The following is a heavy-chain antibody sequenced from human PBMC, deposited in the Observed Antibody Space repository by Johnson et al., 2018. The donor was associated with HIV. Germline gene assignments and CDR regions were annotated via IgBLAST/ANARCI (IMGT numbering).Heavy chain of an antibody. CDR3: ARGVTGYSYGT. J-gene: IGHJ3*01. CDR2: INWSGDST. CDR1: GFTFDDYD. Sequence: VLLVESGGGVVRPGGSLRLSCAASGFTFDDYDMSWVRQATGKGLEWVSGINWSGDSTGFADSVKGRFTISRDNAKNSLYLQMNSLRVEDTAVYYCARGVTGYSYGTWGQGTMVTVSS. V-gene: IGHV3-20*04. D-gene: IGHD5-18*01.